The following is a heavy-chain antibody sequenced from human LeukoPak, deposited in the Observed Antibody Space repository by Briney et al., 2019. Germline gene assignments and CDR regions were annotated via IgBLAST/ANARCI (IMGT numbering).Heavy chain of an antibody. Sequence: PGGSLRLSCAASGFTFSSFGMHWVRQAPGKGLEWVAVISYDGSKKHYTDSVKGRFTISRDNSKNTLYLQMNSLRAEDTAVYYCARDLIVLVAAATLDLCGQGTLVTVSS. D-gene: IGHD2-15*01. CDR3: ARDLIVLVAAATLDL. CDR1: GFTFSSFG. V-gene: IGHV3-30*03. CDR2: ISYDGSKK. J-gene: IGHJ5*02.